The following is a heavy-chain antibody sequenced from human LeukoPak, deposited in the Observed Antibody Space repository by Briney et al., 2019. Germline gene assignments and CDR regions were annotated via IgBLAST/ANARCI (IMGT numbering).Heavy chain of an antibody. CDR2: ICTSGST. Sequence: PSETLSLTCTVSGGSFSSDIYCWSWIRQPAGKGLEWIGHICTSGSTRYSPSLRSRVTISVDKSKNQFSLKLSSVTAADTAVYYCARMTYDPHGVDVWGKGTTVTVSS. CDR3: ARMTYDPHGVDV. CDR1: GGSFSSDIYC. V-gene: IGHV4-61*10. J-gene: IGHJ6*04. D-gene: IGHD5-12*01.